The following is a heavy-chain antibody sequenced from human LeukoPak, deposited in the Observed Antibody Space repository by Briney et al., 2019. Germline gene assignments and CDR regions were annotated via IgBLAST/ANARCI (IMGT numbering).Heavy chain of an antibody. CDR3: ARDPYGSGSYESAYYFDY. CDR1: GYTFTDYY. J-gene: IGHJ4*02. CDR2: IIPIFGTA. D-gene: IGHD3-10*01. Sequence: SVKVSCKVSGYTFTDYYMHWVQQAPGQGLEWMGGIIPIFGTANYAQKFQGRVTITTDESTSTAYMELSSLRSEDTAVYYCARDPYGSGSYESAYYFDYWGQGTLVTVSS. V-gene: IGHV1-69*05.